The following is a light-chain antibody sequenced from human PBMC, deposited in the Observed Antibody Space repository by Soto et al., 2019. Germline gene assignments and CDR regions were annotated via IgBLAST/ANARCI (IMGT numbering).Light chain of an antibody. Sequence: QSVLTQPASVSGSPGQSITISCTGTSSHDGGYNYVSWYQQQSGKAPKLMIHEVSNRPSGVSNRFSGSKSGNTASLTISGLQAEDEADYYCSSYTSSRAYVFGIGTKVTVL. CDR1: SSHDGGYNY. CDR3: SSYTSSRAYV. J-gene: IGLJ1*01. V-gene: IGLV2-14*01. CDR2: EVS.